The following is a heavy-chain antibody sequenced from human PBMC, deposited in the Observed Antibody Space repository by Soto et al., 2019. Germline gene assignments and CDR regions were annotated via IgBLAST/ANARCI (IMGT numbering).Heavy chain of an antibody. Sequence: EVQLLESGGGLVQPGGSLRLSCAASGFTFSSYAMSWVRQAPGKGLEWVSAISGSGGSTYYADSVKGRFTISRDNSKNTLYLQMNSLRAEDTPVYYCAKDALIGCSGGSCYSVYWGQGTLVTVSS. CDR2: ISGSGGST. CDR3: AKDALIGCSGGSCYSVY. D-gene: IGHD2-15*01. V-gene: IGHV3-23*01. J-gene: IGHJ4*02. CDR1: GFTFSSYA.